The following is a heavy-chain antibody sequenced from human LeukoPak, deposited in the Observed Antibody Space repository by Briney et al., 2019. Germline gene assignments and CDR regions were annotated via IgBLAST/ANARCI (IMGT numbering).Heavy chain of an antibody. D-gene: IGHD2-2*01. Sequence: GGSLRLSCAASGFTFSSYAMSWVRQAPGEGLEWVSPISGSGDSTYYADSVKGRFTISRDNSKNTLYLQMNSLRAEDTAVYYCAKDLVVPAATLVDYWGQGTLVTVSS. CDR2: ISGSGDST. V-gene: IGHV3-23*01. J-gene: IGHJ4*02. CDR3: AKDLVVPAATLVDY. CDR1: GFTFSSYA.